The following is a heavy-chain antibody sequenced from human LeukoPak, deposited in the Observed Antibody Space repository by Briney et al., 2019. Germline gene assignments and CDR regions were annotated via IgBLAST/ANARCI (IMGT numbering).Heavy chain of an antibody. Sequence: SETLSRTGTVSGFSVCSVSYHWRWPGQPPGKGLEWIGYAHYSGNTYYNPSLMSRVTISLDTSKKQFSLWLRSVTAADTAVYYCARVRGDYVNLFDPWGQGTLVTVSS. D-gene: IGHD4-17*01. CDR1: GFSVCSVSYH. CDR2: AHYSGNT. V-gene: IGHV4-61*01. J-gene: IGHJ5*02. CDR3: ARVRGDYVNLFDP.